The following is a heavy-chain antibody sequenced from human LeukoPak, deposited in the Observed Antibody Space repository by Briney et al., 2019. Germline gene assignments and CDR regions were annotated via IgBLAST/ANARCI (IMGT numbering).Heavy chain of an antibody. D-gene: IGHD2-2*01. V-gene: IGHV1-18*01. J-gene: IGHJ4*02. CDR3: ARVGGHCTSTSCPPPDY. CDR2: ISAYNGNT. CDR1: GYTFSSYG. Sequence: ASVKVSCKASGYTFSSYGISWVRQAPGQGLEWMGWISAYNGNTNYRQKVQGRVTMTTDTSTSTAYMDLRSLRSDDTAIYYCARVGGHCTSTSCPPPDYWGQGTLVTVSS.